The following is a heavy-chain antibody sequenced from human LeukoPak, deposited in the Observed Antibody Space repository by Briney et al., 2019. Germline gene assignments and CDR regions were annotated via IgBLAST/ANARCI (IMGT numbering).Heavy chain of an antibody. CDR3: ARGHYYGSGSYPKRRSYFDY. Sequence: SETLSLTCTVSGGSISRYYWSWIRQPPGKGLEWIGYIYYSGSTNYNPSLKSRVTISVDTSKNQFSLKLSSVTAADTAVYYCARGHYYGSGSYPKRRSYFDYWGQGTLVTVSS. J-gene: IGHJ4*02. CDR2: IYYSGST. CDR1: GGSISRYY. D-gene: IGHD3-10*01. V-gene: IGHV4-59*12.